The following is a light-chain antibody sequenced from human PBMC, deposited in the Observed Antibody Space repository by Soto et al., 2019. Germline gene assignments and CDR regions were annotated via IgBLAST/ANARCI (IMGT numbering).Light chain of an antibody. J-gene: IGKJ2*01. CDR3: MKGSRWPHI. CDR2: QVS. Sequence: DAVLTQSPLSLSVTLGQPASISCRSSQSLVYKDGNIYLNWFQQRPGLSPRRLIYQVSSRDSGVPDRFSGTASGFDFTLRIKGVEAEDVGFYYCMKGSRWPHILGQGTKREI. CDR1: QSLVYKDGNIY. V-gene: IGKV2-30*01.